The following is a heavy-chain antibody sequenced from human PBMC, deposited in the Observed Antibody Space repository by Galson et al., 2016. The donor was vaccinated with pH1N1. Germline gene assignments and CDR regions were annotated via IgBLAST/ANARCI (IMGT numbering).Heavy chain of an antibody. D-gene: IGHD5-24*01. CDR2: ISYEGSDK. CDR3: AREGKRWLQFEALDI. Sequence: SLRLSCAASGFAFNNYAVHWVRQAPGKGLEWVAIISYEGSDKYYADSVKGRFTISRDNSKNTLYLQMNSLRAGDTASYYCAREGKRWLQFEALDIWGQGTMVTVSS. CDR1: GFAFNNYA. V-gene: IGHV3-30*04. J-gene: IGHJ3*02.